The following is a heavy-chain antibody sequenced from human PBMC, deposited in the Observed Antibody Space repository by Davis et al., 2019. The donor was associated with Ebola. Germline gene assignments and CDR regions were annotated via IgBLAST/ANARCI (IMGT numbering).Heavy chain of an antibody. V-gene: IGHV1-3*01. D-gene: IGHD2-15*01. CDR2: IKVGNGNT. Sequence: AASVKVSCKASGYDFTAYGIHWVRQAPGQRLEWMGWIKVGNGNTEYSQSFQDRVTITRDTTASTAYMDLSSLTSGDTAVYFCAKDRGGYSPLDFWGQGSLINVSS. CDR1: GYDFTAYG. J-gene: IGHJ4*02. CDR3: AKDRGGYSPLDF.